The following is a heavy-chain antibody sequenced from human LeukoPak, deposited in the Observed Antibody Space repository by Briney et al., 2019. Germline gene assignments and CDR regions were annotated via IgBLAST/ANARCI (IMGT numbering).Heavy chain of an antibody. CDR1: GYSFTSYW. CDR3: ASGPGYYYMYG. V-gene: IGHV5-51*01. CDR2: IYPGDSHT. J-gene: IGHJ6*03. Sequence: GESLKTYLKGSGYSFTSYWIGWVRQMPGKGLEWMGIIYPGDSHTRYSPSFQGQDTISADKSISTAYLQWSSLKASDTAMYYCASGPGYYYMYGWGKGTTVTVSS.